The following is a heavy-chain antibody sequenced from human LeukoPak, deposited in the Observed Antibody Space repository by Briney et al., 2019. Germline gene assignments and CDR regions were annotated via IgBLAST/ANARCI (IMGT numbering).Heavy chain of an antibody. CDR1: GFTFSSYW. J-gene: IGHJ4*02. CDR2: IKQDGSEK. D-gene: IGHD1-26*01. Sequence: PGGSLRLSCAASGFTFSSYWMSWVRQAPGKGLEWVANIKQDGSEKYYVDSVKGRFTISRDNAKNSLYLQMNSLRAEDTAVYYCARGGQWELLPAFDYWGQGTLVTVSS. V-gene: IGHV3-7*01. CDR3: ARGGQWELLPAFDY.